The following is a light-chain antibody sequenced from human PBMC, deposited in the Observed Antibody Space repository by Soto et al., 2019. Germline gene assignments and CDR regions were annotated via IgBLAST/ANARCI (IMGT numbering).Light chain of an antibody. J-gene: IGKJ1*01. Sequence: ILMTQSPATLSVSPGERATLSCRASQSVSNNLAWYQQKPGQAPRLLIYDASTRATGIPARFSGCGSGTEFTLTISGLQYEDFAVYYCQQYNNWPPWTFGQGTKVEIK. CDR2: DAS. CDR1: QSVSNN. V-gene: IGKV3-15*01. CDR3: QQYNNWPPWT.